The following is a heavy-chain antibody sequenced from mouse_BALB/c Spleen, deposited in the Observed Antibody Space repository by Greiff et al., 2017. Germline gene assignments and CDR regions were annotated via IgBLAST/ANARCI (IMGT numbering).Heavy chain of an antibody. D-gene: IGHD2-1*01. CDR3: TRGDGNYRDYAMDY. Sequence: VQLKESGTVLARPGASVKMSCKASGYTFTSYWMHWVKQRPGQGLEWIGAIYPGNSDTSYNQKFKGKAKLTAVTSTSTAYMELSSLTNEDSAVYYCTRGDGNYRDYAMDYWGQGTSVTVSS. CDR2: IYPGNSDT. V-gene: IGHV1-5*01. J-gene: IGHJ4*01. CDR1: GYTFTSYW.